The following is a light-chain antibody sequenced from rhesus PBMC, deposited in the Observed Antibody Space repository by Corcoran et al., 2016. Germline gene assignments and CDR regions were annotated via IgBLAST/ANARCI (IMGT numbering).Light chain of an antibody. CDR1: QGISSW. Sequence: DIQMTQSPSSLSASVGDKVTITCRASQGISSWLAWYQQKPGKAPKLLISKASRLQTGVPSRFSGSGSETDFTLTISSLQPEVFATYYCLQYHKSPFTFGPGTKRDIK. J-gene: IGKJ3*01. CDR3: LQYHKSPFT. CDR2: KAS. V-gene: IGKV1-21*01.